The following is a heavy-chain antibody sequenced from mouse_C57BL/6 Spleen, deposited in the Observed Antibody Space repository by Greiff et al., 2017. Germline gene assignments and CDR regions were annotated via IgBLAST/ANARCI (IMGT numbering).Heavy chain of an antibody. CDR3: ARRNDYGYAMDY. Sequence: EVQRVESGPELVKPGASVKIPCKASGYTFTDYNMDWVKQSHGKSLEWIGDINPNNGGTIYNQKFKGKATLTVDKSSSTAYMELRSLTSEDTAVYYCARRNDYGYAMDYWGQGTSVTVSS. CDR1: GYTFTDYN. V-gene: IGHV1-18*01. D-gene: IGHD2-4*01. J-gene: IGHJ4*01. CDR2: INPNNGGT.